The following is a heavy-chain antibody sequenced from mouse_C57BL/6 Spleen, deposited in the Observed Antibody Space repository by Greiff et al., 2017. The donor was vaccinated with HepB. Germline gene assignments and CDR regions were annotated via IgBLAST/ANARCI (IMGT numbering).Heavy chain of an antibody. V-gene: IGHV1-52*01. CDR1: GYTFTSYW. D-gene: IGHD1-1*01. CDR2: IDPSDSET. Sequence: VQLQQPGAELVRPGSSVKLSCKASGYTFTSYWMHWVKQRPIQGLEWIGNIDPSDSETHYNQKFKDKATLTVEKSSSTAYMQLSSLTSEDSAVYYCAREGHGSSPFDYWGQGTTLTVSS. CDR3: AREGHGSSPFDY. J-gene: IGHJ2*01.